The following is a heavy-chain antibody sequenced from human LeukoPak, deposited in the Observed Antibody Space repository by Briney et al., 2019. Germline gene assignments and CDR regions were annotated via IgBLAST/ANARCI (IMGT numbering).Heavy chain of an antibody. CDR1: GFTFSSYG. D-gene: IGHD3-22*01. CDR3: AKKYYYDSSGSYDAFDI. V-gene: IGHV3-30*18. J-gene: IGHJ3*02. CDR2: ISYDGSNK. Sequence: GGSLRLSCAASGFTFSSYGMHWVRQAPGKGLEWVAVISYDGSNKYYADSVKGRFTISRDNSKNTLYLQMNSLGAEDTAVYYCAKKYYYDSSGSYDAFDIWGQGTMVTVSS.